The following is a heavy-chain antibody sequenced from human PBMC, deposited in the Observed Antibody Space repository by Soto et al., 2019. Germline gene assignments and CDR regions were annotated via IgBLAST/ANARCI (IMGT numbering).Heavy chain of an antibody. CDR3: AKVFVSRKGIQDPFDL. V-gene: IGHV3-23*01. CDR1: GFIFSDYA. D-gene: IGHD3-3*01. Sequence: PGGSLRLSCAASGFIFSDYAMSWVRQAPGKGLEWVSVVGGQGSNTYYADSVRGRFTVSRDDSRNTLYLRMDSLRVEDTAVFYCAKVFVSRKGIQDPFDLWADGTMVPVSS. CDR2: VGGQGSNT. J-gene: IGHJ3*01.